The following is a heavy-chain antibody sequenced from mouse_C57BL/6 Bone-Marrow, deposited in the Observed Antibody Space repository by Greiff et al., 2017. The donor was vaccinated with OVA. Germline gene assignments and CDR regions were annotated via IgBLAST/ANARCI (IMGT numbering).Heavy chain of an antibody. V-gene: IGHV1-81*01. J-gene: IGHJ1*03. CDR2: IYPRSGNT. Sequence: QVQLQQSGAELARPGASVKLSCKASGYTFTSYGISWVKQRTGQGLEWIGEIYPRSGNTYYNEKFKGKATLTADKSSSTAYMELRSLTSEDSAVYFCARSPYYYGSYWYFDVWGTGTTVTVSS. D-gene: IGHD1-1*01. CDR1: GYTFTSYG. CDR3: ARSPYYYGSYWYFDV.